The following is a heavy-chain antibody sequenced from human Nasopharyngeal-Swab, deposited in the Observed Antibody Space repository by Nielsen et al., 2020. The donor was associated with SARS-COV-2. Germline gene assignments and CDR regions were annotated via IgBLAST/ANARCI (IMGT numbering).Heavy chain of an antibody. J-gene: IGHJ5*02. CDR3: ARNMGYFHTSIWLDP. CDR2: IYPDHSGT. Sequence: GESLKISWKTSGYDFAGYWIAWVRQKPGQGLEWMGIIYPDHSGTKYSPSFRGQVTFSVDKSISTAYLQWSNLEASDTAMYYCARNMGYFHTSIWLDPWGQGTLVTVSS. D-gene: IGHD2/OR15-2a*01. CDR1: GYDFAGYW. V-gene: IGHV5-51*01.